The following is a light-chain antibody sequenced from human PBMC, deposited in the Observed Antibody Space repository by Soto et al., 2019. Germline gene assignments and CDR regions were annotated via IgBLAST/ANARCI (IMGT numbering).Light chain of an antibody. V-gene: IGKV3-15*01. J-gene: IGKJ5*01. Sequence: EIVMTQSPVTLSVSPGERATLSCRASQSVSRKLVWYQQKPGQAPRLLIYDTSTRATGIPARFSGSGSGTEFPLTISSLQSEDFAVYYCQQYNTWTSITFGQGTRLEIK. CDR1: QSVSRK. CDR2: DTS. CDR3: QQYNTWTSIT.